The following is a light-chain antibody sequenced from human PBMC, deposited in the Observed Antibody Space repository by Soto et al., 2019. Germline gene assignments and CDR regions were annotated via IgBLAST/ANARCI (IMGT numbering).Light chain of an antibody. Sequence: DIQMTQSPSSVSASVGDRVTITCRASQDINNWLVWYQQKPGKAPKLLIYGASSLQSGVPSRFSGSGSRTDFTLTISSLQPEDFATYYCQQSNSFPLTFGGGTKVEIK. V-gene: IGKV1D-12*01. CDR1: QDINNW. CDR3: QQSNSFPLT. J-gene: IGKJ4*01. CDR2: GAS.